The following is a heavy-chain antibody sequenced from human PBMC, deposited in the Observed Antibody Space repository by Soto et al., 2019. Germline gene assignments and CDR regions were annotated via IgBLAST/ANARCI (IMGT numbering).Heavy chain of an antibody. J-gene: IGHJ4*02. CDR2: ISYDGSNK. V-gene: IGHV3-30*03. CDR1: GFTFSSYG. Sequence: QVQLVESGGGVVQPGRSLRLSCAASGFTFSSYGMHWVRQAPGKGLEWVAVISYDGSNKYYADSVKGRFTISRDNSKNTLYLQMNSLRAEDTAVYYCAIVAADEHYFDYWGQGTLVTVSS. CDR3: AIVAADEHYFDY. D-gene: IGHD6-13*01.